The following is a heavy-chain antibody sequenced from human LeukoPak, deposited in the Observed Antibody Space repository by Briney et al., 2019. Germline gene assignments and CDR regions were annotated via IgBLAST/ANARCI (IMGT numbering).Heavy chain of an antibody. CDR1: GFTFSSYG. Sequence: GGSLRLSCAASGFTFSSYGMHWVRQAPGKGLEWVAFIRYDGSNKYYADSVKGRFTISRDNCKNTLYLQMNSLRAEDTAVYYCAKEDYDILTGSAFDYWGQGTLVTVSS. D-gene: IGHD3-9*01. V-gene: IGHV3-30*02. CDR3: AKEDYDILTGSAFDY. J-gene: IGHJ4*02. CDR2: IRYDGSNK.